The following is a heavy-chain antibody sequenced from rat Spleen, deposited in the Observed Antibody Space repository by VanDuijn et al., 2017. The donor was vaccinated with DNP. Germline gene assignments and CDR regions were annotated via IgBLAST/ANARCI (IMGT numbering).Heavy chain of an antibody. CDR1: GYSITSNY. J-gene: IGHJ4*01. D-gene: IGHD1-4*01. CDR3: ARWPGYNPPYAMDA. CDR2: INSVGST. V-gene: IGHV3-3*01. Sequence: EVQLQESGPGLVKPSQSLSLTCSVTGYSITSNYWGWIRKFPGNKLEWMGYINSVGSTNYNPSLKSRISITRDTSKNQLFLQVNSVTTEDTATYHCARWPGYNPPYAMDAWGQGTSVTVSS.